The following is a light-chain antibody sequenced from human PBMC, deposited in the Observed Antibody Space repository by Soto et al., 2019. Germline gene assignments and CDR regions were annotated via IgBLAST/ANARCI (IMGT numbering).Light chain of an antibody. CDR1: QSVSNK. V-gene: IGKV3-15*01. CDR2: GAS. Sequence: EVVRANYQATLSVCPGERAALSCRASQSVSNKLAWYQQKPGQAPRLLIYGASTRATGIPARFSGSGSGTEFSLTISSLQSEDFAVYYCQEYNHWHPVTFGGGTK. J-gene: IGKJ4*01. CDR3: QEYNHWHPVT.